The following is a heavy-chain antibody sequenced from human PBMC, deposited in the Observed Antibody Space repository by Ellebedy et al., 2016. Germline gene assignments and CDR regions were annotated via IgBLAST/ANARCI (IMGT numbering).Heavy chain of an antibody. CDR1: GYTFTSYY. V-gene: IGHV1-46*04. CDR2: INPSGGST. J-gene: IGHJ6*02. Sequence: ASVKVSCKASGYTFTSYYMHWVRQAPGQGLEWMGIINPSGGSTSYAQKLQGRVTMTRDTSTSTVYMELSSLRSEDTAVYYCARTPRTYYYDMDVWGQGTTVTVS. CDR3: ARTPRTYYYDMDV.